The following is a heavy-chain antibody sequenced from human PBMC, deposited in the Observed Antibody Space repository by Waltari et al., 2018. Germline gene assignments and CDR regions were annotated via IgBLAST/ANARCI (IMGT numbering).Heavy chain of an antibody. D-gene: IGHD2-2*01. Sequence: EVQVVESGGGLVQPGGSLRLSCAASGFTVSSNYMNWVRQAPGKGLGWCSVMYSGGDTYYADSVKGRFTMSRDNSENTLFLQMNSLRPEDTAVYYCARSKGVVPAAIYNWGQGTLVTVSS. CDR2: MYSGGDT. V-gene: IGHV3-66*02. J-gene: IGHJ4*02. CDR3: ARSKGVVPAAIYN. CDR1: GFTVSSNY.